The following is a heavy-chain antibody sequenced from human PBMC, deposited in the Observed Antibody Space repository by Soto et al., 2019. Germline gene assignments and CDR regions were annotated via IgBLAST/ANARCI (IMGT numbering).Heavy chain of an antibody. Sequence: EVQLLESGGGLVQPGGSLRLSCAASGFTFNTFEMSWVCQAPGRGLEWVSFISDDSSRTYYADAVKGRFTISRDNSKYTLYLQMNSLTAEDTAVYACVKGGWLDFWGQGTLVTVSS. D-gene: IGHD3-16*01. V-gene: IGHV3-23*01. CDR1: GFTFNTFE. J-gene: IGHJ5*01. CDR3: VKGGWLDF. CDR2: ISDDSSRT.